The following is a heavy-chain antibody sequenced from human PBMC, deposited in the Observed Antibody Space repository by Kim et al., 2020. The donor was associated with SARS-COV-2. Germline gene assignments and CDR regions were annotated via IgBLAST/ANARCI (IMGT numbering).Heavy chain of an antibody. CDR3: VTGTSSRAYGMVV. CDR2: IRNKFYGGRA. J-gene: IGHJ6*02. D-gene: IGHD1-7*01. Sequence: GGSLRLSCTTSRFTFVDYAMYWFRQAPGQGLEWVGYIRNKFYGGRAEYAASVTGRFTISRDDSKSIAYLQMNSLKTEDTAVYYFVTGTSSRAYGMVVWG. V-gene: IGHV3-49*03. CDR1: RFTFVDYA.